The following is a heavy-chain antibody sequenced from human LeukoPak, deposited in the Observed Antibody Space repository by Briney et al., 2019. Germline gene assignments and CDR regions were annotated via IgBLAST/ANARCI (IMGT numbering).Heavy chain of an antibody. CDR2: INHSGSN. CDR1: GVSFSGYY. J-gene: IGHJ4*02. V-gene: IGHV4-34*01. D-gene: IGHD3-22*01. Sequence: SETLSLTCDVYGVSFSGYYWNWIRQPPGKGLEWIGEINHSGSNKYNTSLKSRVTISIDTSKNQFSLKLSSVTAADTAVYYCARVQYFYANSGYYNDYWGQGTRVTVSS. CDR3: ARVQYFYANSGYYNDY.